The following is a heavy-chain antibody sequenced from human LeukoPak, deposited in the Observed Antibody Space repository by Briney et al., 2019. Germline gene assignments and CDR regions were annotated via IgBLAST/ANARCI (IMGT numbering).Heavy chain of an antibody. CDR1: GDSISSYF. Sequence: SETLSLTCTLSGDSISSYFWSWIRQPQGKGLEWIGYIYYSGSTNYNPSLKSRVTISLDTSKNQFSLKLSSVTPADTAVYYCARREYNWFDPWGQGTLVTVSS. CDR2: IYYSGST. V-gene: IGHV4-59*01. CDR3: ARREYNWFDP. J-gene: IGHJ5*02.